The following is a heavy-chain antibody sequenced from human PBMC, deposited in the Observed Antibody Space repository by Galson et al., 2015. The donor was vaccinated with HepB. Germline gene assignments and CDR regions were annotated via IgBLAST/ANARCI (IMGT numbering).Heavy chain of an antibody. V-gene: IGHV1-69*13. Sequence: SVKVSCKASGGILTTHAISWVRQAPGQGLEWMGGIIPIFGAARYAEKFQGRVTITADESTSTAYMDLASLRPEDTAMYYCATLGSCNNTDCREGWSYYYYMDVWGKGTTVTVSS. CDR2: IIPIFGAA. D-gene: IGHD2-2*01. CDR3: ATLGSCNNTDCREGWSYYYYMDV. CDR1: GGILTTHA. J-gene: IGHJ6*03.